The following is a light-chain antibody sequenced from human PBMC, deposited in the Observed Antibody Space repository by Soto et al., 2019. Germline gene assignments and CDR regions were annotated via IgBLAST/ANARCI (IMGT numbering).Light chain of an antibody. CDR2: GAS. Sequence: EIVMTQSPATLSVSPGERATLSCRAIQGVSSTFAWYQQNPGQAPRLLIYGASTRATGIPARFSGSGSGTEFTLTISSLQSEDFAVYYCQQYKNWPLTFGGGTKVEIK. CDR1: QGVSST. J-gene: IGKJ4*01. CDR3: QQYKNWPLT. V-gene: IGKV3-15*01.